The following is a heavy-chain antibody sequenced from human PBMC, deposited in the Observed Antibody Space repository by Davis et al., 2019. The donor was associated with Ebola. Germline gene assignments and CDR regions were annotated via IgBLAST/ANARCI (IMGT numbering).Heavy chain of an antibody. J-gene: IGHJ6*02. CDR1: GGTFSSYA. CDR2: IIPILGIA. Sequence: SVEVSCKASGGTFSSYAISWVRQAPGQGLEWMGRIIPILGIANYAQKFQGRVTITADKSTSTAYMELSSLRSEDTAVYYCATGVAPHYGRSYYYYGMDVWGQGTTVTVSS. CDR3: ATGVAPHYGRSYYYYGMDV. V-gene: IGHV1-69*04. D-gene: IGHD3-10*01.